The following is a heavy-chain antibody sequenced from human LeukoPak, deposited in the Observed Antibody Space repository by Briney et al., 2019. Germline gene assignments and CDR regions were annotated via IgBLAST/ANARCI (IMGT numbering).Heavy chain of an antibody. CDR1: GYTFTGYY. V-gene: IGHV1-2*02. J-gene: IGHJ4*02. D-gene: IGHD1-1*01. CDR2: INPNSGGT. CDR3: AREERRSSGFDY. Sequence: ASVKVSCKASGYTFTGYYMHWVRQAPGHGLEWMGWINPNSGGTKSAQKFQGQFTMTRDTAISTAYMELSRLRADDTAVYYCAREERRSSGFDYWGQGTLVTVSS.